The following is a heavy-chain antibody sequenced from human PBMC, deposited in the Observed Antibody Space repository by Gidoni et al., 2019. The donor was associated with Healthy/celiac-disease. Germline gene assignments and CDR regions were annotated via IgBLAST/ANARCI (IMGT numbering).Heavy chain of an antibody. J-gene: IGHJ6*02. CDR2: ISYDGSNK. CDR1: GFTSSSYG. V-gene: IGHV3-30*18. D-gene: IGHD6-13*01. CDR3: AKDEHSSSWPYYYYYYGMDV. Sequence: QVQLVESGGGVVQPGRSLRLSCAASGFTSSSYGMHWVRQAPGKGLEWVAVISYDGSNKYYADSVKGRFTISRDNSKNTLYLQMNSLRAEDTAVYYCAKDEHSSSWPYYYYYYGMDVWGQGTTVTVSS.